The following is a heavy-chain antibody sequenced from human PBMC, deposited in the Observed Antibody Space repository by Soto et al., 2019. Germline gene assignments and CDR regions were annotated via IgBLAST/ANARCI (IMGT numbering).Heavy chain of an antibody. J-gene: IGHJ4*02. CDR3: GRYDYNGYYFDY. V-gene: IGHV1-69*02. CDR1: GGTFSSYT. Sequence: SVKVSCKASGGTFSSYTISWVRQAPGQGLEWMGSINAILGITNYAQKFQGRVTMTRDKSTSTAYMELGSLKSEDTDVYYCGRYDYNGYYFDYWGQGTLVTVSS. D-gene: IGHD4-4*01. CDR2: INAILGIT.